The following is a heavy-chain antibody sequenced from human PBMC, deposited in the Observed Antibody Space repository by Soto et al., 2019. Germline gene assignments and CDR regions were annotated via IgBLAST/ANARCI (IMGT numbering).Heavy chain of an antibody. CDR2: INHSGST. D-gene: IGHD4-17*01. Sequence: SETLSLTCAVYGGSFSGYYWSWIRQPPGKGLEWIGEINHSGSTNYNPSLKSRVTISVDTSKNQFSLKLSSVTAADTAVYYCASRYGDKKIDYWGQGTLVTVSS. CDR1: GGSFSGYY. V-gene: IGHV4-34*01. CDR3: ASRYGDKKIDY. J-gene: IGHJ4*02.